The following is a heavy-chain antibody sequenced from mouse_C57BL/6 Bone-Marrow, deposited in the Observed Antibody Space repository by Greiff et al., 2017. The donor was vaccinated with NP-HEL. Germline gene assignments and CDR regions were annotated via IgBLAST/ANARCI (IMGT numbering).Heavy chain of an antibody. Sequence: EVQRVESGGGLVKPGGSLKLSCAASGFTFSDYGMHWVRQAPEKGLEWVAYISSGSSTIYYADTVKGRFTISRANAKNTLFLQMTSLRSEDTAMYYCARWGNSYAMDYWGQGTSVTVSS. CDR2: ISSGSSTI. CDR3: ARWGNSYAMDY. CDR1: GFTFSDYG. D-gene: IGHD2-1*01. J-gene: IGHJ4*01. V-gene: IGHV5-17*01.